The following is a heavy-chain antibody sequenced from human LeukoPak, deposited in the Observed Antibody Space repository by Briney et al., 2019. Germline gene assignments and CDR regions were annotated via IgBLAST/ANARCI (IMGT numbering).Heavy chain of an antibody. V-gene: IGHV4-34*01. Sequence: SETLSLTCAVYGGSFSGYYWSWIRQPPGKGLEWIGEINHSGSTNYNPSLKSRVTISVDTSKNQFSLKLSSVTAADTAVYYCARMGPSYYDFWSGYYRPYFDYWGQGTLVTVSS. CDR2: INHSGST. D-gene: IGHD3-3*01. CDR1: GGSFSGYY. J-gene: IGHJ4*02. CDR3: ARMGPSYYDFWSGYYRPYFDY.